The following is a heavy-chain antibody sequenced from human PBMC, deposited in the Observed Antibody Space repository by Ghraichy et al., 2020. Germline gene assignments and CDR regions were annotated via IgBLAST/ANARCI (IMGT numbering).Heavy chain of an antibody. CDR3: ATIAVAGTGSFDN. J-gene: IGHJ4*02. V-gene: IGHV4-31*03. CDR2: SYGSGSS. D-gene: IGHD6-19*01. CDR1: GGSISGGGFY. Sequence: TLSLTCTVSGGSISGGGFYWSWIHQHPGKGLEWIGYSYGSGSSNYNPSLGSRVTISLDTSENEFSLRLSSVTAADTAVYYCATIAVAGTGSFDNWGQGTLVTVSS.